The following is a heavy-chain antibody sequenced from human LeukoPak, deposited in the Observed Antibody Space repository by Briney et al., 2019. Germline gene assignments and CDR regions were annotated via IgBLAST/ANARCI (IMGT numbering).Heavy chain of an antibody. CDR2: ISSSGSTI. CDR3: ARDKSEWGATPFSYYYYYMDV. J-gene: IGHJ6*03. V-gene: IGHV3-11*04. D-gene: IGHD2-15*01. CDR1: GFTFSDYY. Sequence: GGSLRLSCAASGFTFSDYYMSWIRQAPGKGLEWVSYISSSGSTIYYADSVKGRFTISRDNAKNSLYLQMNSLRAEDTAVYYCARDKSEWGATPFSYYYYYMDVWGKGTTVTVSS.